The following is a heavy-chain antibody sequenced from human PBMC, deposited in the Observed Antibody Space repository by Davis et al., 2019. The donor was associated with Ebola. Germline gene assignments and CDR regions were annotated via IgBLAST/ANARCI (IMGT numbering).Heavy chain of an antibody. Sequence: GESLKISCAASGFTFNKYEMNWVRQAPGKGLEWISYISDSGSTTYYTDSVKGRFTISRDNAKNSLYLQMNSLRAEDTAVYYCARDLGSSPKHYYYYYGMDVWGQGTTVTVSS. J-gene: IGHJ6*02. CDR3: ARDLGSSPKHYYYYYGMDV. D-gene: IGHD6-6*01. CDR2: ISDSGSTT. CDR1: GFTFNKYE. V-gene: IGHV3-48*03.